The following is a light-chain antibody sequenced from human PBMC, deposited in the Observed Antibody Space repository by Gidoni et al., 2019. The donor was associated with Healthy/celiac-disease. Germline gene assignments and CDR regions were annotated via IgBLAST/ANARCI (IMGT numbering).Light chain of an antibody. V-gene: IGKV1-33*01. CDR1: QDISNY. CDR2: DAS. Sequence: RVIITCQPSQDISNYLNWYQQKQGKGPKVLIYDASNMETGVPSRFSGSGSGTDFTFTISSLQPEDIATYYCQQYDNLPSLTFGGGTKVEIK. CDR3: QQYDNLPSLT. J-gene: IGKJ4*01.